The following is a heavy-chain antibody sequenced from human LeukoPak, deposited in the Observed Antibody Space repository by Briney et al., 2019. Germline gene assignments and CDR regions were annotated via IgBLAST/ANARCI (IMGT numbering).Heavy chain of an antibody. V-gene: IGHV3-23*01. CDR3: AGRPTGYSSGYVY. CDR2: ISGSAHKI. CDR1: GFTFSDYA. J-gene: IGHJ4*02. D-gene: IGHD5-18*01. Sequence: GGSLRLSCVVSGFTFSDYAMSWVRQAPEKGLDWVSVISGSAHKIRYADSVKGRFTISRDNSENTVYLQMNNLRAEDTALYYCAGRPTGYSSGYVYWGQGALVTVPS.